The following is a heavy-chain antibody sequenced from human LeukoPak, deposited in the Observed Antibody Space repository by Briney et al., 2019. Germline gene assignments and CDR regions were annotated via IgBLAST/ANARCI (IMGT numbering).Heavy chain of an antibody. CDR3: ARYSSRRYGFDP. CDR1: GGSISSYY. V-gene: IGHV4-59*01. J-gene: IGHJ5*02. CDR2: IYYSGST. Sequence: SETLSLTGTGSGGSISSYYWSWMPQPPGQGLEWIGYIYYSGSTNYNPSLKSRVTISVDTSKNQFSLKLSSVTAADTAVYYCARYSSRRYGFDPWGQGTLVTVSS. D-gene: IGHD6-13*01.